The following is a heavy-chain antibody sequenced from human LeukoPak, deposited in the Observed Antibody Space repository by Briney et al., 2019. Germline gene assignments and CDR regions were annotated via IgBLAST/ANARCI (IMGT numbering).Heavy chain of an antibody. CDR3: ANSGGTWRLDN. J-gene: IGHJ4*02. CDR2: IGHTDTDT. CDR1: GFTISNHG. V-gene: IGHV3-23*01. D-gene: IGHD6-25*01. Sequence: GGSLRLSCAASGFTISNHGMSWVRQPPGKGLEWVSAIGHTDTDTYYADSVKGRFTISRDTSKNTLYLQMNSLLSEDTALYYCANSGGTWRLDNWGQGTLVTVSS.